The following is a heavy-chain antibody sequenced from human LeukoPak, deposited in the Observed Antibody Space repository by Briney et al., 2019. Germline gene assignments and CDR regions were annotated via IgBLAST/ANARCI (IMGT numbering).Heavy chain of an antibody. D-gene: IGHD3-10*01. Sequence: SVKVSCKASGGTFSSYAISWVRQAPGQGLEWMGGIIPIFGTANYAQKFQGRVTITADKSTSTAYMELSSLRSEDTAVYYCARELTHTLWFGESILPGYYGMDVWGKGTTVTVSS. J-gene: IGHJ6*04. CDR3: ARELTHTLWFGESILPGYYGMDV. CDR1: GGTFSSYA. CDR2: IIPIFGTA. V-gene: IGHV1-69*06.